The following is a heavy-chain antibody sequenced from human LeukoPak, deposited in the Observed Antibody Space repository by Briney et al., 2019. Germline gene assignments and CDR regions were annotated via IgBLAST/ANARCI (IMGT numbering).Heavy chain of an antibody. CDR1: GFTFDDYA. D-gene: IGHD6-13*01. J-gene: IGHJ3*02. Sequence: GGSLRLSCAASGFTFDDYAMHWVRQAPGKGLEWVSGISWNSGSIGYADSVKGRFTISRDNAKNSLYLQMNSLRAEDTAVYYCARDIQEELVWLALSLPANYDAFDIWGQGTMVTVSS. CDR2: ISWNSGSI. V-gene: IGHV3-9*01. CDR3: ARDIQEELVWLALSLPANYDAFDI.